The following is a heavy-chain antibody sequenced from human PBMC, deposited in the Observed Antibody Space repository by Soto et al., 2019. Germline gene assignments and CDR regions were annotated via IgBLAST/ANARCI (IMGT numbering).Heavy chain of an antibody. J-gene: IGHJ5*02. CDR3: ASWAYYYGSGSHTWFDP. D-gene: IGHD3-10*01. Sequence: GESLKISCKGSVYSFTSYWSCWVSQMPGKGLEWMGIIYPGDSDTRYSPSFQGQVTISSDKSISTTYLQWSSLKASENAMYYCASWAYYYGSGSHTWFDPWGQGTLVTVSS. V-gene: IGHV5-51*01. CDR2: IYPGDSDT. CDR1: VYSFTSYW.